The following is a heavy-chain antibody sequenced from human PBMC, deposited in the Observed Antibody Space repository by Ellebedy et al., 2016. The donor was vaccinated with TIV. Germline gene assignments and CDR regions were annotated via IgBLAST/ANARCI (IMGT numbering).Heavy chain of an antibody. D-gene: IGHD3-16*01. CDR2: VRSDETTK. J-gene: IGHJ6*02. V-gene: IGHV3-30*02. CDR3: VKGAYPVPTVMAV. Sequence: GGSLRLSCATSGFSVSGMHWVRQAPGQGLEWVAFVRSDETTKYYIDSVKGRFTISRDSSKNTLDLQMNSLRAEDTGVYYCVKGAYPVPTVMAVWGQGTMVTVSS. CDR1: GFSVSG.